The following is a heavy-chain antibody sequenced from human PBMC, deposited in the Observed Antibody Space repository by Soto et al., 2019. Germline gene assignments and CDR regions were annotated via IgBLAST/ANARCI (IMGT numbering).Heavy chain of an antibody. D-gene: IGHD7-27*01. CDR1: GGSITSDYSC. CDR3: ARGPSGDKVHY. J-gene: IGHJ4*02. V-gene: IGHV4-30-4*01. Sequence: QVQLQESGPGLVKPSQTLSLTCTVSGGSITSDYSCWSWIRQPPGEGLEWIGHIFDSGTTYTNPSLRSQVAISLDTSKNHFSLTLSSVTAADTAVYYRARGPSGDKVHYWDQGALVTVSS. CDR2: IFDSGTT.